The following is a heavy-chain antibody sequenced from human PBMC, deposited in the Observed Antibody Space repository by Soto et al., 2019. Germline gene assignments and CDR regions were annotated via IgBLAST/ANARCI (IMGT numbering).Heavy chain of an antibody. Sequence: QVQLLQSGTEVKRPGSSVKVSCRASGVSFNSYGFAWVRQAPGRGLEWVGKINPASQLRNYQQSLQGRVTITADTSTRTAYMELSGLTSGDTAVYYCARMKLARLDHWGQGTRVTVS. V-gene: IGHV1-69*09. CDR2: INPASQLR. CDR1: GVSFNSYG. CDR3: ARMKLARLDH. J-gene: IGHJ4*02.